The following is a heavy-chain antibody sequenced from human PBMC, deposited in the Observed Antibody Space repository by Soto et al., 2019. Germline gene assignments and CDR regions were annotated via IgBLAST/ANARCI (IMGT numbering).Heavy chain of an antibody. CDR3: ARVGTMDKPFY. CDR1: GFTFSNYA. J-gene: IGHJ4*02. D-gene: IGHD3-10*01. V-gene: IGHV3-30-3*01. CDR2: VSSDGSNK. Sequence: QVQLVESGGGVVQPGRSLRLSCAASGFTFSNYAIYWVRQAPGKGLEWVAVVSSDGSNKYYADSVEGRFTTSRDSSKDTVGLQMNSLRPEETAEYYCARVGTMDKPFYWGEGALVTVST.